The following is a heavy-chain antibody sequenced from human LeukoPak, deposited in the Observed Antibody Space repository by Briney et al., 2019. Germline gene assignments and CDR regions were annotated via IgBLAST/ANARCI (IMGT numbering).Heavy chain of an antibody. CDR2: IYYSGST. CDR1: GGSISSSSYY. J-gene: IGHJ4*02. Sequence: SETLSLTCTVSGGSISSSSYYWGWIRQPPGKGLEWIGSIYYSGSTYYNPSLKSRVTISVDTSKNQFSLKLSSVTAADTAVYYCARYLTGSSRIVHYWGQGTLVTVSS. D-gene: IGHD1-26*01. CDR3: ARYLTGSSRIVHY. V-gene: IGHV4-39*07.